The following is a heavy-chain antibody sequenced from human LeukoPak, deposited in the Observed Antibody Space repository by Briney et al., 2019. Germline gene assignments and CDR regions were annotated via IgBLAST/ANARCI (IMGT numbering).Heavy chain of an antibody. CDR2: INYSGST. Sequence: PSETLSLTCTVSGGSISSYYWSWIRQPPGKGLQWIGYINYSGSTNYNPSLQSRVTISADTSKNQFSLKLSSVTAADTAVFYCTKVGPTGAFDIWGQGTMVTVSS. CDR3: TKVGPTGAFDI. V-gene: IGHV4-59*01. J-gene: IGHJ3*02. CDR1: GGSISSYY. D-gene: IGHD1-26*01.